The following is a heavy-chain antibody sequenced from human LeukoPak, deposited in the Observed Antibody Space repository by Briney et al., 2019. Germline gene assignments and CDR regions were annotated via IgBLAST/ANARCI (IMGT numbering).Heavy chain of an antibody. CDR1: GFTFSNYL. Sequence: GGSLRLSCAASGFTFSNYLMHWVPQAPGKGLVWVSRISGDGSTTTYADSVKGRFTGSRDNAKNTLYLQMNSLGVEDTAVYYCAREVVGLAFDYWGQGTLASVSS. CDR2: ISGDGSTT. J-gene: IGHJ4*02. V-gene: IGHV3-74*01. D-gene: IGHD1-26*01. CDR3: AREVVGLAFDY.